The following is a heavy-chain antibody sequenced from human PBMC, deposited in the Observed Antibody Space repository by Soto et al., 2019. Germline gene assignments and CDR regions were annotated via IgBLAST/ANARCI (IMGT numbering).Heavy chain of an antibody. V-gene: IGHV1-24*01. CDR2: FDPEDGET. CDR3: ATGDIVLMVYAIRGSGY. Sequence: QVPLVQSGAEVKKPGASVKVSCKVSGYTLTELAMHWVRQAPGKGLEWMGCFDPEDGETIYAQKFQGRVTMTEDTSTETAYMELSSMRSEDTAVYYCATGDIVLMVYAIRGSGYWGQGTLVTVSS. J-gene: IGHJ4*02. CDR1: GYTLTELA. D-gene: IGHD2-8*01.